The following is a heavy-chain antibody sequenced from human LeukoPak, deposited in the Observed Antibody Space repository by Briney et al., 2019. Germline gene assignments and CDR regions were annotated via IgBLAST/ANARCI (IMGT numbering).Heavy chain of an antibody. V-gene: IGHV4-34*01. CDR1: GGSFSGYY. CDR3: GRRGRFFHYFDY. J-gene: IGHJ4*02. Sequence: SETLSLTCAVYGGSFSGYYWSWIRQPPGKGLEWIREINHSGSTNYNPSLKSRVTISVDTSKNQFSLKLSSVTAADTAVYYCGRRGRFFHYFDYWEEGPLATASS. D-gene: IGHD3-3*01. CDR2: INHSGST.